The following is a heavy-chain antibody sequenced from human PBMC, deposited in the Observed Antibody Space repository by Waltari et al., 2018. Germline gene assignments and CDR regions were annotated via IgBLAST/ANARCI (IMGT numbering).Heavy chain of an antibody. CDR1: GFTFSSYG. Sequence: QVQLVESGGGVVQPGRSLRLSCAASGFTFSSYGMHWVRQAPGKGLAWVAGISYEGSNKYYADSVKGRVTISRDNSKNTLYLQMNSLRAEDTAVYYCATSNAYGDYPDYWGQGTLVTVSS. CDR3: ATSNAYGDYPDY. CDR2: ISYEGSNK. V-gene: IGHV3-30*03. D-gene: IGHD4-17*01. J-gene: IGHJ4*02.